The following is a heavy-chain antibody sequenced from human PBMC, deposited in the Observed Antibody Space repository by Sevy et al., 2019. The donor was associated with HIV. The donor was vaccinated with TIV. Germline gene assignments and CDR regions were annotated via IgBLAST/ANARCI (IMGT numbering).Heavy chain of an antibody. CDR3: AKTHYYDSSARGYFDL. J-gene: IGHJ2*01. D-gene: IGHD3-22*01. CDR2: ISGSGGST. V-gene: IGHV3-23*01. CDR1: GFTFSSYA. Sequence: GGSLRLSRAASGFTFSSYAMSWVRQAPGKGLEWVSAISGSGGSTYYADSVKGRFTISRDNSKNTLYLQMNSLRAEDTAVYYCAKTHYYDSSARGYFDLWGRGTLVTVSS.